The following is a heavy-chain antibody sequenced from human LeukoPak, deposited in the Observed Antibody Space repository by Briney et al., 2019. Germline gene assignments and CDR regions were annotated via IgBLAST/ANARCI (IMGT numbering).Heavy chain of an antibody. CDR1: GYAMSSSNW. V-gene: IGHV4-28*01. J-gene: IGHJ5*02. CDR2: IYYNGNT. Sequence: PSETLSLTCVVSGYAMSSSNWWGWIRQPPGKELEWIGYIYYNGNTDYNPSLKSRVTMSIHTSKNQFSLKLSSVTAADTAVYYCAGLIRPGWFDPWGQGTLVTVSS. D-gene: IGHD1-14*01. CDR3: AGLIRPGWFDP.